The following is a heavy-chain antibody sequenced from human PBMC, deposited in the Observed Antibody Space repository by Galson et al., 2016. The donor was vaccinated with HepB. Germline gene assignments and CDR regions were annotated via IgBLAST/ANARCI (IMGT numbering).Heavy chain of an antibody. CDR2: IGYDGSPK. J-gene: IGHJ6*04. Sequence: SLRLSCAASGVIFSKYAMHWVRQAPGKGLEWVAVIGYDGSPKYYAESVKGRFIISRDNSKNTLHLQMNGLRPEATAVYYCAKIYDEFWSGYYYYHYGMDVWGKGTRVTVSS. V-gene: IGHV3-30*18. CDR1: GVIFSKYA. D-gene: IGHD3-3*01. CDR3: AKIYDEFWSGYYYYHYGMDV.